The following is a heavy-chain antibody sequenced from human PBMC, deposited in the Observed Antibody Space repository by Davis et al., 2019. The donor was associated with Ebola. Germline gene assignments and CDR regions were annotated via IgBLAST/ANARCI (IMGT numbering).Heavy chain of an antibody. CDR3: ARRTGRDGMDV. D-gene: IGHD3/OR15-3a*01. Sequence: MPSEPLSPTCPLPGASISSYYWSWIRQPPGKGLEWIGYSYYSGSTNYNPSLKSRVTISVDTSKNQFSLKLTSVTAEDTAVYYCARRTGRDGMDVWGQGTTVTVSS. V-gene: IGHV4-59*08. CDR1: GASISSYY. CDR2: SYYSGST. J-gene: IGHJ6*02.